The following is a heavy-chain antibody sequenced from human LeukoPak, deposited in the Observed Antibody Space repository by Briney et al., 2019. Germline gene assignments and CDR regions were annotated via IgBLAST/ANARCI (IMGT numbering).Heavy chain of an antibody. CDR2: ISSSSSYI. CDR1: GFTFSDYS. CDR3: ARDYDSSGYYPMFDY. Sequence: PGGSLRLSCTASGFTFSDYSMHWVRQAPGKGLEWVSSISSSSSYIYYADSVKGRFTISRDNAKNSLYLQMNSLRAEDTAVYYCARDYDSSGYYPMFDYWGQGTLVTVSS. V-gene: IGHV3-21*01. J-gene: IGHJ4*02. D-gene: IGHD3-22*01.